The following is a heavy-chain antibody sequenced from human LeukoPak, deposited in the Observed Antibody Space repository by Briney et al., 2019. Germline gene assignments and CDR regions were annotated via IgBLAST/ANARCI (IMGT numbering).Heavy chain of an antibody. CDR3: ARVDYGSGSYFDY. CDR2: IYSGGST. CDR1: GFTVSSNY. V-gene: IGHV3-53*01. J-gene: IGHJ4*02. D-gene: IGHD3-10*01. Sequence: GGSLRLSCAASGFTVSSNYMSWVRRAPGKGLEWVSAIYSGGSTGYADSVKGRFAISRDNSKNMLYLQLNSLRAEDTAVYYCARVDYGSGSYFDYWGQGTLVTVSS.